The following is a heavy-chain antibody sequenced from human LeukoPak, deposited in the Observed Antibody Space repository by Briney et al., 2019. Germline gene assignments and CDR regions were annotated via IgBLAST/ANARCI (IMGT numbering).Heavy chain of an antibody. CDR2: MNPNSGNT. Sequence: ASVKVSCKASGYTFTSYDINWVRQATGQGLEWMGWMNPNSGNTGYAQKFQGRVTITRNTSISTAYMELSSLRSEDTAVYYCARDSVGATRDQAFQHWGQGTLVTVSS. D-gene: IGHD1-26*01. CDR3: ARDSVGATRDQAFQH. CDR1: GYTFTSYD. V-gene: IGHV1-8*03. J-gene: IGHJ1*01.